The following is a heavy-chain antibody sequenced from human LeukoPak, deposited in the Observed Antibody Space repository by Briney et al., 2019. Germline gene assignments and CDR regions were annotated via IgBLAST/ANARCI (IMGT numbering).Heavy chain of an antibody. Sequence: PSETLSLTCTVSGGSISSYYWSWIRQPAGKGLEWIGRIYTSGSTNYNPSLKSRVTMSVDTSKNQFSLKLSSVTAADTAVYYCARRGGALYDFWSGFYYYYGMDVWGQGTTVTVSS. CDR3: ARRGGALYDFWSGFYYYYGMDV. D-gene: IGHD3-3*01. V-gene: IGHV4-4*07. CDR1: GGSISSYY. J-gene: IGHJ6*02. CDR2: IYTSGST.